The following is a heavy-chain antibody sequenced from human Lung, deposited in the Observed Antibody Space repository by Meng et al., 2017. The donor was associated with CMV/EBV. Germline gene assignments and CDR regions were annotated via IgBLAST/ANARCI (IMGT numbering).Heavy chain of an antibody. J-gene: IGHJ4*02. CDR1: GDSIGSGEDF. CDR3: ARGELLWDY. V-gene: IGHV4-30-4*01. Sequence: QVQRQGSGPGLVKPSQTLSLPCTVSGDSIGSGEDFWSWVRQPPGKGLEWIGYMDYRGSTFYNPSLKSRVTISVDTSKNQFSLKLSSVTAADTAVYFCARGELLWDYWGQGTLVTVSS. D-gene: IGHD2-2*01. CDR2: MDYRGST.